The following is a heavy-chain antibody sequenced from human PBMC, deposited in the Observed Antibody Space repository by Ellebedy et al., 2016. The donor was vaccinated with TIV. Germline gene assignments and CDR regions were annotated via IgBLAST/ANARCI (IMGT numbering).Heavy chain of an antibody. V-gene: IGHV3-33*01. CDR2: ILYDGNNK. J-gene: IGHJ6*02. D-gene: IGHD2-21*02. CDR1: GFTLSSRA. Sequence: GGSLRLXXAASGFTLSSRAMHWVRQAPGKGLEGVAVILYDGNNKYYADSVKGRFTISRDTSKNALYLQMNSLRADDTAVYYCARDYCGGDWPPNYYGMDVWGQGTTVTVSS. CDR3: ARDYCGGDWPPNYYGMDV.